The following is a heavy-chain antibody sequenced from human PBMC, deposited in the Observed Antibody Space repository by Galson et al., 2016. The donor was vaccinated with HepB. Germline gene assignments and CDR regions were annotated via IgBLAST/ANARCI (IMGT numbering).Heavy chain of an antibody. D-gene: IGHD6-19*01. CDR2: ISSFNGNT. J-gene: IGHJ6*03. V-gene: IGHV1-18*04. Sequence: QSGAEVKKPGESLKISCKASGYTFTKYGISWVRQAPGQGLEWLGWISSFNGNTNYAHNFRGRVTMTSDASTNTAYMELRSLRSDDSAVYYCARRDYTSGYYAFYYMDVWGGGTTVTVSS. CDR1: GYTFTKYG. CDR3: ARRDYTSGYYAFYYMDV.